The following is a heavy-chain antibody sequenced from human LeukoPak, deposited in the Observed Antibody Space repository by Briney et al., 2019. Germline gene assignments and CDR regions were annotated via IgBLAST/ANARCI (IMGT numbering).Heavy chain of an antibody. Sequence: GGSLRLSCAASGFTFSSYSMNWVRQAPGKGLAWVSSISSSSSYISYADSVKGRFTISRDNAKNSLYPQMNSLRAEDTAVYYCARENVAAGDYWGQGTLVTVSS. CDR2: ISSSSSYI. D-gene: IGHD6-13*01. CDR1: GFTFSSYS. CDR3: ARENVAAGDY. J-gene: IGHJ4*02. V-gene: IGHV3-21*01.